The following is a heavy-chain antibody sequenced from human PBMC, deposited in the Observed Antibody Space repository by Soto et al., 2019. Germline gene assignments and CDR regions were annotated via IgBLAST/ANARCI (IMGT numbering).Heavy chain of an antibody. J-gene: IGHJ4*02. CDR3: ARLGGGHYYDSSGYH. D-gene: IGHD3-22*01. CDR1: GYTFTSYG. CDR2: ISAYNGNT. Sequence: ASVKVSCKASGYTFTSYGISWVRQAPGQGLEWMGWISAYNGNTNYAQKLQGRVTMTTDTSTSTAYMEPRSLRSDDTAVYYCARLGGGHYYDSSGYHWGQGTLVTVSS. V-gene: IGHV1-18*01.